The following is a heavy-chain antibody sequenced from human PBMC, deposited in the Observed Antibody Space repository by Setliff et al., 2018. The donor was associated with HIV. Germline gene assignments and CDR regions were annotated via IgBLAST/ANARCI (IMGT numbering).Heavy chain of an antibody. D-gene: IGHD3-16*01. CDR2: IKSKTDGGTT. CDR3: AKDWGSRLSYSFYYMDV. V-gene: IGHV3-15*01. Sequence: GGSLRLSCAASGFTFSNAWMSWVRQAPGKGLEWVGRIKSKTDGGTTDYAAPVKGRFTISRDDSKNTLYLQMNSLKIEDTAVYYCAKDWGSRLSYSFYYMDVWGKGTTVTVSS. CDR1: GFTFSNAW. J-gene: IGHJ6*03.